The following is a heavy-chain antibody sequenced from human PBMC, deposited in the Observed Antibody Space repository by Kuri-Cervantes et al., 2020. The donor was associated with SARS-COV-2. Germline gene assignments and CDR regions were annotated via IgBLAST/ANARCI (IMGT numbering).Heavy chain of an antibody. J-gene: IGHJ4*01. V-gene: IGHV3-7*01. CDR2: IKQDGSEA. CDR3: VSSSDVVLMVYDTTTFDY. Sequence: GGSLRLSCAASGFSFSSYWMTWVRQAPGKGLEWVANIKQDGSEAYYVDSVKGRFTISRDNAKNSLYLQMDSPRAEDTAVYYCVSSSDVVLMVYDTTTFDYWGQGTTVTVSS. D-gene: IGHD2-8*01. CDR1: GFSFSSYW.